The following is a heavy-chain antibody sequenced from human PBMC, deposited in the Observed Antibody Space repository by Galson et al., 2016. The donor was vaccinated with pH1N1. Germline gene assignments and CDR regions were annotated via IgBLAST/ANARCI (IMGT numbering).Heavy chain of an antibody. Sequence: SLRLSCAASGFSFSDYYMSWGRPAPGQGLEWVSYIRSSRRDTNYADSVKGRCSISRDNAKNLLFLQMNSLSAEDTAVYYCARGGVSVAAVFDLWGQGALVTVSP. V-gene: IGHV3-11*06. CDR2: IRSSRRDT. CDR1: GFSFSDYY. J-gene: IGHJ4*02. CDR3: ARGGVSVAAVFDL. D-gene: IGHD6-19*01.